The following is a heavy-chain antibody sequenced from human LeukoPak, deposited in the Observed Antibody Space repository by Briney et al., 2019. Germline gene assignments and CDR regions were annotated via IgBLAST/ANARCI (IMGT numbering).Heavy chain of an antibody. D-gene: IGHD2-2*01. J-gene: IGHJ4*02. Sequence: SETLSLTCAVSGGSMRNYYWSWIRQPPGKGLEWIGYTYDSGSSSYNPSLRNRVSISIDTSKNQFSLNLSSVTAADTAVYYCARGWASSWYYFDFWGQGTLVTVSS. CDR2: TYDSGSS. CDR1: GGSMRNYY. V-gene: IGHV4-59*01. CDR3: ARGWASSWYYFDF.